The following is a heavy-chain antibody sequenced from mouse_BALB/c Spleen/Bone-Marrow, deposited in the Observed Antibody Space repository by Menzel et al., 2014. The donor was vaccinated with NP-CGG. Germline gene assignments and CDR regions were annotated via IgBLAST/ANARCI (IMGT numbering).Heavy chain of an antibody. D-gene: IGHD2-10*02. V-gene: IGHV7-1*02. CDR2: SRNRAKYYTT. J-gene: IGHJ3*01. CDR3: ARDVGYGNYFVY. Sequence: EVKLVESGGGLVQPGDSLRLSCAPSGFTFSDFYMEWVRQPPGKRLEWIATSRNRAKYYTTEYSASVKGRLIVSRDTSQSVLYLQMNALRAEDTAIYYCARDVGYGNYFVYWGQGTLVTVSA. CDR1: GFTFSDFY.